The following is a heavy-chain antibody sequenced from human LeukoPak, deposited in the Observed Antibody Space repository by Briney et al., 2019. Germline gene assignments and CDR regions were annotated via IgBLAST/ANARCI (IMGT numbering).Heavy chain of an antibody. J-gene: IGHJ4*02. CDR1: GFTFSSYA. V-gene: IGHV3-23*01. Sequence: PGGSLRLSCAASGFTFSSYAMSWVRQAPGKGLEWVSAISGSGGSTYYAASVKGRFTIYRDNSQNTLYLQMNSLRAEDPAVYYCAKDAPVNIVVVPAANSWGQGTLVTVSS. D-gene: IGHD2-2*01. CDR3: AKDAPVNIVVVPAANS. CDR2: ISGSGGST.